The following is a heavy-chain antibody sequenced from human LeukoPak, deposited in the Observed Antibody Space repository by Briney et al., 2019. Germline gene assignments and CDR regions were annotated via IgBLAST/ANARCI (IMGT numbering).Heavy chain of an antibody. CDR2: IKQDGSEK. V-gene: IGHV3-7*01. D-gene: IGHD2-2*01. CDR1: GFTFSSYW. J-gene: IGHJ1*01. CDR3: ARCSSTNCQSPQWFFQH. Sequence: GGSLRLSCAASGFTFSSYWMSWVRQAPGKGLKWVANIKQDGSEKYYVDSVKGRFTISRDNAKNSLYLQMNSLRAEDTAVYYCARCSSTNCQSPQWFFQHWGQGTLVTVSS.